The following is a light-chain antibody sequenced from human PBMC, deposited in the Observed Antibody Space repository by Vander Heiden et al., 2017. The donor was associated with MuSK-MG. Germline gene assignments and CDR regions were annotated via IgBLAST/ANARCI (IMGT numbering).Light chain of an antibody. J-gene: IGKJ1*01. CDR1: QSISSY. CDR2: AAS. V-gene: IGKV1-39*01. CDR3: QQSDISPWT. Sequence: DIQMTQSPSSLSASVGDGVTVTCRASQSISSYLNWYQQKPGKAPKLLIFAASTLQSGVPSRFSGSGSGSDFTLTISRLQPEDFATYYCQQSDISPWTFGQGTRLEIK.